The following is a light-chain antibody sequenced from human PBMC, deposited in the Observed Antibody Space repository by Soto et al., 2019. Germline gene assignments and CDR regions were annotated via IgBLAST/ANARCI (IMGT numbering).Light chain of an antibody. Sequence: DIQMTQSRSSLSASVGDRVTITCQASQNINNYLNWYQQKPGRAPKLLIYDASNLEAGVPSRFRGSGSGTDFSFTISRLQPEDIATYYCQQYEDLPTVGQGTRLESK. CDR1: QNINNY. CDR2: DAS. CDR3: QQYEDLPT. J-gene: IGKJ5*01. V-gene: IGKV1-33*01.